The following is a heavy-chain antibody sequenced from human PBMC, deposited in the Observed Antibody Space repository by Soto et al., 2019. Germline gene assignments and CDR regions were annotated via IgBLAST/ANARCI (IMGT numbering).Heavy chain of an antibody. J-gene: IGHJ6*02. D-gene: IGHD4-4*01. CDR2: IIPIFGTT. Sequence: ASVKVSCKASGGTFSSYTMSWVRQAPGQGLEWMGGIIPIFGTTTYAHKFQGRVTITADESTSTVYMELSSLRGEDTAVYYCAGGALTTLAYYYGMDVWGQGTTVTVSS. CDR3: AGGALTTLAYYYGMDV. CDR1: GGTFSSYT. V-gene: IGHV1-69*13.